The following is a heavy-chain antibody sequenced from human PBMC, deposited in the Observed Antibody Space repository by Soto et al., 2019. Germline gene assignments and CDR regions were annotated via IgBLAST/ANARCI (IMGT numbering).Heavy chain of an antibody. CDR3: ARGENFRYYSDSSGPIFDY. D-gene: IGHD3-22*01. CDR2: IGTAGDT. Sequence: PGGSLRLSCAASGFTFSSYDMHWVRQATGKGLEWVSAIGTAGDTYYPGSVKGRFTISRENAKNSLYLQMNSLRAGDTAVYYCARGENFRYYSDSSGPIFDYWGQGTLVTVSS. CDR1: GFTFSSYD. J-gene: IGHJ4*02. V-gene: IGHV3-13*04.